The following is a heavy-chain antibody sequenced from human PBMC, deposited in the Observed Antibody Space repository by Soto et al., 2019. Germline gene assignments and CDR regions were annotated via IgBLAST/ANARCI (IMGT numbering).Heavy chain of an antibody. CDR2: ISGSGGST. J-gene: IGHJ3*02. V-gene: IGHV3-23*01. CDR1: GFTFSSYA. Sequence: GGSLRLSCAASGFTFSSYAMSWVRQAPGKGLEWVSAISGSGGSTYYADSVKGRFTISRDNSKNTLYLKMNSLRAEDTAVYYCAKVPHVLLWFGELKSRHDAFDIWGQGTMVTVSS. CDR3: AKVPHVLLWFGELKSRHDAFDI. D-gene: IGHD3-10*01.